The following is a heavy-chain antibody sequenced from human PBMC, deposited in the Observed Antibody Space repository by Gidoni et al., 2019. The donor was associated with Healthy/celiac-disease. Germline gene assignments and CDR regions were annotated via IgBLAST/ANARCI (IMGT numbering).Heavy chain of an antibody. Sequence: EVQLVESGGGLVQPGGSLRLSCAASGFTFSSYDMHWVRQATGKGLEWVSAIGTAGDTYYPGSVKGRFTISRENAKNSLYLQMNSLRAGDTAVYYCARARGYSYGYHAFDIWGQGTMVTVSS. CDR3: ARARGYSYGYHAFDI. D-gene: IGHD5-18*01. CDR2: IGTAGDT. J-gene: IGHJ3*02. CDR1: GFTFSSYD. V-gene: IGHV3-13*01.